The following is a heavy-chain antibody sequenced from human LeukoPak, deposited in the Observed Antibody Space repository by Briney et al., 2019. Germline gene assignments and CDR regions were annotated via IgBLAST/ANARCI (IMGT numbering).Heavy chain of an antibody. J-gene: IGHJ4*02. CDR3: ARDHSSGLYYFDY. V-gene: IGHV1-69*13. CDR2: IIPVFGTA. CDR1: GGTLSTYA. Sequence: SVKVSCKASGGTLSTYAINWVRQAPGQGLEWMGGIIPVFGTANYAQKFQGRVTITADESTSTAYMELSSLRSEDTAVYYCARDHSSGLYYFDYWGQGTLVTVSS. D-gene: IGHD6-19*01.